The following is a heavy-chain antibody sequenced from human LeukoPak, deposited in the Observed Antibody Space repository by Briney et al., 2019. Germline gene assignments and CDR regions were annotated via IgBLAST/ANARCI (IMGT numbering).Heavy chain of an antibody. V-gene: IGHV1-2*06. J-gene: IGHJ5*02. CDR3: ARGGAVLGTKYNWFDP. Sequence: ASVRVSCKASGYTFTGHYMHWVRQAPGQGLEWMGRINPNSGGTNCAQKFQGRVTMTRDTSIRTGYMELSRLRSDDTAVYYCARGGAVLGTKYNWFDPWGQGTLVTVSS. CDR1: GYTFTGHY. D-gene: IGHD1-1*01. CDR2: INPNSGGT.